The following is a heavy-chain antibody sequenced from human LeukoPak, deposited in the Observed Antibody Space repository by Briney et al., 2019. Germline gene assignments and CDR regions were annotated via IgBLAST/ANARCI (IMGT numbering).Heavy chain of an antibody. Sequence: ASVKVSCKASGYTFTGYYMHWVRQAPGQGLEWMGIINPSGGSTSYAQKFQGRVTMTRDTSTSTVYMELSSLRSEDTAVYYCARVDANQYYYDSSGPRPLDYWGQGTLVTVSS. J-gene: IGHJ4*02. CDR1: GYTFTGYY. V-gene: IGHV1-46*01. CDR2: INPSGGST. CDR3: ARVDANQYYYDSSGPRPLDY. D-gene: IGHD3-22*01.